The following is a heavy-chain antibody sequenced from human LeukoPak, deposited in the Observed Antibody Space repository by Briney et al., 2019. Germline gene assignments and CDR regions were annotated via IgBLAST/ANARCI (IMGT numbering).Heavy chain of an antibody. D-gene: IGHD5-18*01. CDR3: ARVGYSYGYYYSGMDV. CDR2: ISGSGGST. Sequence: GGSLRLSCAASGFTFSSYAMSWVRQAPGKGLEWVSAISGSGGSTYYADSVKGRFTISRDNSKNTLYLQMNSLRAEDTAVYYCARVGYSYGYYYSGMDVWGQGTTVTVSS. CDR1: GFTFSSYA. J-gene: IGHJ6*02. V-gene: IGHV3-23*01.